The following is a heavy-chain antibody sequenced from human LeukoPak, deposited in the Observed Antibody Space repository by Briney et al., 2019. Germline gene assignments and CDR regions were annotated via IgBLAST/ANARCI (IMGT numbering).Heavy chain of an antibody. CDR1: AFIFSGHW. D-gene: IGHD1-26*01. J-gene: IGHJ4*02. CDR3: VRQQTPHGNFDY. V-gene: IGHV3-7*03. Sequence: GGSLRLSCEGSAFIFSGHWMNWVRQTPGKGLEWVASIKEDGSERQYVDSVKGRFTISRENAKNSLSLQMNSLRAEDTAVYYCVRQQTPHGNFDYWGQGTLVTVSS. CDR2: IKEDGSER.